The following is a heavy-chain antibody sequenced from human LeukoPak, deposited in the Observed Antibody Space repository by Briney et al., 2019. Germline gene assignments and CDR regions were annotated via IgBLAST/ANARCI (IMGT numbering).Heavy chain of an antibody. J-gene: IGHJ4*02. V-gene: IGHV3-30*02. D-gene: IGHD5-24*01. CDR2: IRYDGSNK. Sequence: GVSLRLSCAASGFTFSSYGMHWVRQAPGKGLEWVAFIRYDGSNKYHADSVKGRFTISRDNSKNTLYLQMNSLRAEDTAVYYCAKRGMGTVDYWGQGTLVTVSS. CDR3: AKRGMGTVDY. CDR1: GFTFSSYG.